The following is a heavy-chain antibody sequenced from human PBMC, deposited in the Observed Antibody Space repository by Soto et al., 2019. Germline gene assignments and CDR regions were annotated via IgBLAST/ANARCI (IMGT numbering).Heavy chain of an antibody. D-gene: IGHD6-13*01. CDR2: INHSGST. CDR1: GGSFSGYY. J-gene: IGHJ6*04. Sequence: SETLSLTCAVYGGSFSGYYWSWIRQPPGKGLEWIGEINHSGSTNYNPSLKSRVTISVDTSKNQFSLKLSSVTAADTAVYYCARGRRYSSSWDVWGKGTTVTVSS. CDR3: ARGRRYSSSWDV. V-gene: IGHV4-34*01.